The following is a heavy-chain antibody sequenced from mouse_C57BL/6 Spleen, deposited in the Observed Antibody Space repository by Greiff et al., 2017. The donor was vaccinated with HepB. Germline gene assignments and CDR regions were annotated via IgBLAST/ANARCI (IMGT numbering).Heavy chain of an antibody. CDR3: TREEAYYGYDGGAWFAY. J-gene: IGHJ3*01. D-gene: IGHD2-9*01. CDR1: GYTFTDYE. CDR2: IDPETGGT. V-gene: IGHV1-15*01. Sequence: VQLQQSGAELVRPGASVTLSCKASGYTFTDYEMHWVKQTPVHGLEWIGAIDPETGGTAYNQKFKGKAILTADKSSSTAYMELRSLTSEDSAVYYCTREEAYYGYDGGAWFAYWGQGTLVTVSA.